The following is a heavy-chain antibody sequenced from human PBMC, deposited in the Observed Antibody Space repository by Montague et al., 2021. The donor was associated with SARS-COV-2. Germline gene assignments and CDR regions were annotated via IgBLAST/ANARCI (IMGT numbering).Heavy chain of an antibody. V-gene: IGHV4-39*01. D-gene: IGHD3-3*01. J-gene: IGHJ4*02. CDR3: ANLPSSITIFGVVQGYDIDD. CDR1: GASISSSSYY. CDR2: KYYSGST. Sequence: SETLSLTCTVSGASISSSSYYWGWIRQPPGMGLEWIGFKYYSGSTYYNPTLKSRVTISVDTSKNQFSLKLSSVTAADTAVYYCANLPSSITIFGVVQGYDIDDWGQGTLVTVSS.